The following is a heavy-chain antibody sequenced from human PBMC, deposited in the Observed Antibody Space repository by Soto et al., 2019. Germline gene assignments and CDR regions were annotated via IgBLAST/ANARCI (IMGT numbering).Heavy chain of an antibody. D-gene: IGHD2-2*01. V-gene: IGHV3-23*01. CDR1: SFTFSNFA. CDR3: LAWYCSRTRCYRTEDGFDV. CDR2: ISGSGATA. J-gene: IGHJ6*02. Sequence: GGSLRLSCVAPSFTFSNFAMSWVRQAPGEGLERVSGISGSGATASYADFVKGRVTISRDNAKNTLYLQMNSLRADDTAVSFCLAWYCSRTRCYRTEDGFDVWGRGTSVTVSS.